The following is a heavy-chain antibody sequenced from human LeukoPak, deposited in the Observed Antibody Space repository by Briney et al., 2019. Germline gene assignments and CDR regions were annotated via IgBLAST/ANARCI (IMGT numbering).Heavy chain of an antibody. CDR1: GGSISSYY. J-gene: IGHJ4*02. Sequence: SETLSLTCTVSGGSISSYYWSWIRQLPGKGLEWIGYIYYSGSTNYNPSLKSRVTISVDTSKNQFSLKLSSVTAADTAVYYCARFVVVADREYYFDYWGQGTLVTVSS. V-gene: IGHV4-59*01. CDR3: ARFVVVADREYYFDY. D-gene: IGHD2-15*01. CDR2: IYYSGST.